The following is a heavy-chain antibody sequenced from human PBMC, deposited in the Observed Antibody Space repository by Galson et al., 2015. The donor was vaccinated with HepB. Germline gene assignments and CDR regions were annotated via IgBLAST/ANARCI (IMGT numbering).Heavy chain of an antibody. Sequence: SLRLSCAASGFTFSSYSMNWVRQAPGKGLEWVSSISSSSSYIYYADSVKGRFTISRDNAKDSLYLQMNSLRAEDTAVYYCARDPREWLVYYYYYGMDVWGQGTTGTVSS. CDR1: GFTFSSYS. V-gene: IGHV3-21*01. CDR3: ARDPREWLVYYYYYGMDV. J-gene: IGHJ6*02. CDR2: ISSSSSYI. D-gene: IGHD6-19*01.